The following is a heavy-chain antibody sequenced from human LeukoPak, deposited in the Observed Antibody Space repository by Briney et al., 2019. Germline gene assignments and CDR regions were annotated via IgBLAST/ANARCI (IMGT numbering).Heavy chain of an antibody. Sequence: PGGSLRLSCAASGFTFSGSAMHWVRQASGKGLEWVGRIRSKANSYATAYAASMKGRFTISRDDSKNTAYLQMNSLKTEDTAVYYCTRSAELLWFGEYLSNWGQGTLVTVSS. D-gene: IGHD3-10*01. CDR2: IRSKANSYAT. CDR3: TRSAELLWFGEYLSN. CDR1: GFTFSGSA. J-gene: IGHJ4*02. V-gene: IGHV3-73*01.